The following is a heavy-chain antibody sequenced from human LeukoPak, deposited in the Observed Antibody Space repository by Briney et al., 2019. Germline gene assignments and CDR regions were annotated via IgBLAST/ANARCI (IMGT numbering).Heavy chain of an antibody. CDR3: ARLYTARLDY. Sequence: TSETLSLTCTVSGGSISSYYRSWIRQPPGKGLEWIGYIYYSGSTNYNPSLKSRVTISVDTSKNQFSLKLSSVTAADTAVYYCARLYTARLDYWGQGTLVTVSS. D-gene: IGHD5-18*01. V-gene: IGHV4-59*08. CDR2: IYYSGST. CDR1: GGSISSYY. J-gene: IGHJ4*02.